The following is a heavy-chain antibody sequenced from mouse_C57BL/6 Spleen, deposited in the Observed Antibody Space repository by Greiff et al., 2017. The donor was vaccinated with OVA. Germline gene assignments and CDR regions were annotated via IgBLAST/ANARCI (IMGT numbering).Heavy chain of an antibody. CDR3: ARRGYGSSYGFAY. Sequence: VQLQHPGAELVKPGASVKMSFKASGYTFTIYWITWVKQRPGQGLEWIGDIYPGSGSTNYNEKFKSKATLTVDTSSSTAYMQLSCLTSEDSAVYYCARRGYGSSYGFAYWGQGTLVTVSA. V-gene: IGHV1-55*01. CDR2: IYPGSGST. CDR1: GYTFTIYW. J-gene: IGHJ3*01. D-gene: IGHD1-1*01.